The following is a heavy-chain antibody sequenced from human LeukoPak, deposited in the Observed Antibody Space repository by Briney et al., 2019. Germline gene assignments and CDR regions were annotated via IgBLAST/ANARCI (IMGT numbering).Heavy chain of an antibody. CDR1: GGSFSGYY. D-gene: IGHD1-26*01. CDR2: INHSGST. V-gene: IGHV4-34*01. Sequence: SETLSLTCAVYGGSFSGYYWSWIRQPPGKGLEWIGEINHSGSTNYNPSLKSRVTISVDTSKSQFSLKLSSVTAAHTAVYYCARVGVGATTLNYFDYWGQGALVTVSS. CDR3: ARVGVGATTLNYFDY. J-gene: IGHJ4*02.